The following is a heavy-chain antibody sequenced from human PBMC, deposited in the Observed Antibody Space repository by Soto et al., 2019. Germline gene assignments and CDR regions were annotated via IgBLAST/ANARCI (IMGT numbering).Heavy chain of an antibody. J-gene: IGHJ6*02. CDR1: GFTFSSYA. CDR2: IGESGTPT. V-gene: IGHV3-23*01. CDR3: ARYIPGVRYYGMDV. Sequence: EVQLLESGGGLVQPGGSLRLSCAASGFTFSSYAMKWVRQAPGKGLEWVSLIGESGTPTYYADSVKGRFTISRVNSGNTLCLEMYSLRAEDTAVYYCARYIPGVRYYGMDVWGQGTTVTVSS. D-gene: IGHD2-2*01.